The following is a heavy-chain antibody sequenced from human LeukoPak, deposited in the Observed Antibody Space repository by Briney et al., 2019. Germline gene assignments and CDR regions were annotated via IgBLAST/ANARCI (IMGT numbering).Heavy chain of an antibody. Sequence: GGSLRLSCATSGFTFSNYDMYWARQAPGKGLEWVAFIQYDGSNKYYADSVKGRFTISRDSSRNTVHLQMNSLRAEDTAVYYCARETSTAFDYWGQGTVVTVSS. D-gene: IGHD2-2*01. V-gene: IGHV3-30*02. CDR2: IQYDGSNK. CDR3: ARETSTAFDY. J-gene: IGHJ4*02. CDR1: GFTFSNYD.